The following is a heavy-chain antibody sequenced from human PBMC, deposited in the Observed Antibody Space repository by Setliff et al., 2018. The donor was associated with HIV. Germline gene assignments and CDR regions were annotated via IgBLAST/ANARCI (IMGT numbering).Heavy chain of an antibody. CDR1: GDSLSSQY. J-gene: IGHJ3*02. CDR3: VSPMRVSQAFDI. CDR2: IDPSDESI. V-gene: IGHV1-46*01. Sequence: ASVKVSCKASGDSLSSQYFHWVRQAPGQGPEWMGIIDPSDESINYTQRFQGRVTMTRDTSTNTVYMELSSLTSGDTAMYYCVSPMRVSQAFDIWGQGTMVTVSS.